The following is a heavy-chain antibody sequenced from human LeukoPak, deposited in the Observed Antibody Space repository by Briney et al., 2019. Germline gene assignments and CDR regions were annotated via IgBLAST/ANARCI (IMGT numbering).Heavy chain of an antibody. CDR1: GGSISSYY. CDR3: AKYVSTGWFDP. D-gene: IGHD5/OR15-5a*01. J-gene: IGHJ5*02. V-gene: IGHV4-59*08. CDR2: IYYSGST. Sequence: KTSETLSLTCTASGGSISSYYWSWIRQPPGKGLEWIGYIYYSGSTTYNPSLKSRVTISVDTSKNRFSLKLSSVTAADTAVYYCAKYVSTGWFDPWGQGTLVTVSS.